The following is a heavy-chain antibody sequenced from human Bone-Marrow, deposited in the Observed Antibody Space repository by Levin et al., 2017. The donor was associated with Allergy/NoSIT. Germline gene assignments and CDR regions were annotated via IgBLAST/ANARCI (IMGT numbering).Heavy chain of an antibody. CDR1: GFTFDDYG. CDR2: INWNGAGT. Sequence: GESLKISCAASGFTFDDYGMSWVRQPPGKGLEWVSGINWNGAGTGYADSLKGRFTISRDNAKNSLYLQMESLRAEDTAVYYCARSGISTVRGEVGYFDYWGQGTLVTASS. V-gene: IGHV3-20*04. D-gene: IGHD3-10*01. CDR3: ARSGISTVRGEVGYFDY. J-gene: IGHJ4*02.